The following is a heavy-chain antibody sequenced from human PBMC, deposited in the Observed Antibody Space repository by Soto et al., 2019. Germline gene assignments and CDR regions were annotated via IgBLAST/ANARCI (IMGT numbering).Heavy chain of an antibody. V-gene: IGHV4-4*07. Sequence: PSETLSLTCTVSGASMNSYHWSWIRQPAGKGLEWIGHIHSSGSTNYNPSLKSRVTMSVDTSKNQFSLRLMSLTAADTAVYYCARDQGVAAAGITWFDPWGQGSLVTLSS. CDR2: IHSSGST. CDR1: GASMNSYH. D-gene: IGHD6-13*01. J-gene: IGHJ5*02. CDR3: ARDQGVAAAGITWFDP.